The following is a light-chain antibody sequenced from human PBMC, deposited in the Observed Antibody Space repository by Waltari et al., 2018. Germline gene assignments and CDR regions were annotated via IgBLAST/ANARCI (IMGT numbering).Light chain of an antibody. V-gene: IGKV3-20*01. CDR1: QSVSSSY. CDR3: QQYGSLFT. Sequence: EIVLRQSPGTLSFSPGERATLSCRASQSVSSSYLAWYQQKPGQAPRLLIYGASSRATGIPDRFSGSGSGTDFTLTISRLEPEDFAVYYCQQYGSLFTFGPGTKVDIK. CDR2: GAS. J-gene: IGKJ3*01.